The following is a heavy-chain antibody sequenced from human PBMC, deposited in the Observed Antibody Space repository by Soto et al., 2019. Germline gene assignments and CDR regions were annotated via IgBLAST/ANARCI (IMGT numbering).Heavy chain of an antibody. D-gene: IGHD3-3*01. Sequence: PGGSLRLSCAASEFTFSTYPMHWVRQAPGKGLEWVAVISHDEGNKYYGDSMKGRFTISRDNSKNTLYLQMNSLRGDDTAVYYCARGASDFWGGYPEIHFFDSWGQGPMVTFSS. CDR1: EFTFSTYP. CDR2: ISHDEGNK. CDR3: ARGASDFWGGYPEIHFFDS. J-gene: IGHJ4*02. V-gene: IGHV3-30-3*01.